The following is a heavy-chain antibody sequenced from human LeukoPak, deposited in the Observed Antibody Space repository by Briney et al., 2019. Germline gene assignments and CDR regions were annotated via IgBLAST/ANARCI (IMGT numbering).Heavy chain of an antibody. CDR1: GFTLIGHY. CDR2: INRKSGDT. Sequence: ASVKVSCKASGFTLIGHYLHWVRQAPGQGLQWMGWINRKSGDTKYAQNFQGRVTMTRDTSISTSYMELSSLRSDDTAVYYCATPWGCTRPDCQFLHWGQGTLVTVSS. D-gene: IGHD2-8*01. CDR3: ATPWGCTRPDCQFLH. V-gene: IGHV1-2*02. J-gene: IGHJ4*02.